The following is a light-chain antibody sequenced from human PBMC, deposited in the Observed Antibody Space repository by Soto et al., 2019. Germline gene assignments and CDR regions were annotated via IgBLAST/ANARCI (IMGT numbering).Light chain of an antibody. CDR1: QSVSSN. Sequence: DIVMSQSPSTLSVSPGKRATLSCRASQSVSSNLAWYQQKPGQAPKLLIYGASTRDTGIPARFSGSGSGTEFTLTISSLQPDDFASYYCQQYNSYPITFGQGTRLEIK. V-gene: IGKV3-15*01. CDR3: QQYNSYPIT. J-gene: IGKJ5*01. CDR2: GAS.